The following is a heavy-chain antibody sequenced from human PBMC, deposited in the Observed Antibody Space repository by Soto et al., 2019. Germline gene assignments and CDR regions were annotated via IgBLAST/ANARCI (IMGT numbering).Heavy chain of an antibody. D-gene: IGHD5-12*01. J-gene: IGHJ4*02. CDR2: IYYSGST. Sequence: SETLSLTCTVSGGSISSYYWSWIRQPPWKGLEWIGYIYYSGSTNYNPSLKSRVTISVDTSKNQFSLKLSSVTAADTAVYYCAGGYDYSAFDYWGQGTLVTVSS. CDR1: GGSISSYY. CDR3: AGGYDYSAFDY. V-gene: IGHV4-59*01.